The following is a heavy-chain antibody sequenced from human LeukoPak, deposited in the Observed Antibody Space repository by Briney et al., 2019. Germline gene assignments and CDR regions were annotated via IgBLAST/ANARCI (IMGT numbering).Heavy chain of an antibody. CDR2: IYYSGTT. CDR3: ARWASSSSLFDY. CDR1: GGSISTYY. J-gene: IGHJ4*02. V-gene: IGHV4-59*01. D-gene: IGHD6-6*01. Sequence: SETLSLTCTVSGGSISTYYWSWIRQPPGKGLEWIGYIYYSGTTYYNPSLKSRVTISVDTSKNHFSLKMRSVTAADTAVYYCARWASSSSLFDYWGQGTLVTVSS.